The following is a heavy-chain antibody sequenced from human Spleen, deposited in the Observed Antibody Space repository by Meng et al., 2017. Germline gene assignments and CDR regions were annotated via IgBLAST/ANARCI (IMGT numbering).Heavy chain of an antibody. CDR3: ARVGESGDSLDS. CDR1: GGSMNNDHW. D-gene: IGHD2-21*01. J-gene: IGHJ4*02. Sequence: QVQLQQWGAGLLKPSETLSLTCTVSGGSMNNDHWWSWVRQTPGKGLEWIGEIWHAGGTNYNPSFKSRVTILVDKSKNEFSLDLSSVTAADTAVYYCARVGESGDSLDSWGQGTLVTVSS. CDR2: IWHAGGT. V-gene: IGHV4-4*02.